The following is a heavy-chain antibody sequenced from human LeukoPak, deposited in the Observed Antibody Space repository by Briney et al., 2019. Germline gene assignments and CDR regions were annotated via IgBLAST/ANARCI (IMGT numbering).Heavy chain of an antibody. D-gene: IGHD6-19*01. J-gene: IGHJ4*02. CDR3: ARGGSSGWFSSMAY. CDR1: GGSISSYY. Sequence: PSETLSLTCTVSGGSISSYYWSWIRQPPGKGLEWIGYIYYSGSTNYNPSLKSRVTISVDTSKIQCSLKLSSVTAADTAVYYCARGGSSGWFSSMAYWGQGTLVTVSS. V-gene: IGHV4-59*01. CDR2: IYYSGST.